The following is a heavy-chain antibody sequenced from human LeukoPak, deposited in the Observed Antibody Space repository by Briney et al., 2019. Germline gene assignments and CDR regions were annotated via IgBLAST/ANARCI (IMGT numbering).Heavy chain of an antibody. J-gene: IGHJ4*02. CDR3: ARVGGWEPKLHGVTFDY. V-gene: IGHV4-59*01. D-gene: IGHD1-26*01. CDR2: IYYTGST. CDR1: GGSISSYY. Sequence: PAETLSPTCVVAGGSISSYYWSWIRQPPGKGLEWIGYIYYTGSTNYNPSLKSRVTMSADTSKNQFSLKLSSVTAADTAVYFCARVGGWEPKLHGVTFDYLGQGTSVTVSS.